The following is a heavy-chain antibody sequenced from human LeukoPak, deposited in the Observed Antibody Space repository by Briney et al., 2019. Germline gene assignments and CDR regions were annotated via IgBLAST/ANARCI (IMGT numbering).Heavy chain of an antibody. J-gene: IGHJ6*03. V-gene: IGHV4-34*01. CDR3: AGGGYSYGYGYYYYYYMDV. D-gene: IGHD5-18*01. CDR2: INHSGST. Sequence: SETLSLTCAVYGGSFSGYYWSWIRQPPGKGLEWIGEINHSGSTNYNPSLKSRVTISVDTSKNQFSLKLSSVTAADTAVYYCAGGGYSYGYGYYYYYYMDVWGKGTTVTVSS. CDR1: GGSFSGYY.